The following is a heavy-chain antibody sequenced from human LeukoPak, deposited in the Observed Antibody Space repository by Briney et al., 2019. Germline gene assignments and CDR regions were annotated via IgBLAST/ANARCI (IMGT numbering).Heavy chain of an antibody. Sequence: GGSLRLSCSASGFTFSSYAMHWVRQAPGKGLEYVSAISSNGGSTYYADSVKGRFTISRDNSKNTLYLQMSSLRAEDTAVYYCVKDGTLNYDILTGYYTRTGYYFDYWGQGTLVTVSS. CDR1: GFTFSSYA. J-gene: IGHJ4*02. CDR3: VKDGTLNYDILTGYYTRTGYYFDY. D-gene: IGHD3-9*01. V-gene: IGHV3-64D*06. CDR2: ISSNGGST.